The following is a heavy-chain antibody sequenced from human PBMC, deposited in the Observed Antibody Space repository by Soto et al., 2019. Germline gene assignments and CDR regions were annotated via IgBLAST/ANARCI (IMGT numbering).Heavy chain of an antibody. CDR1: GGSISSDNYF. CDR2: IYYSGST. CDR3: ARASQGDFLDS. Sequence: QVQLQESGPGLVKPSQTLSLTCTVSGGSISSDNYFWSWIRQPPGKGLEWIGYIYYSGSTYYNSSLKSRVTTSIDTSNNQFSLELSSVTAADTAVYYCARASQGDFLDSWGQGTLVTVSS. D-gene: IGHD2-21*02. J-gene: IGHJ4*02. V-gene: IGHV4-30-4*01.